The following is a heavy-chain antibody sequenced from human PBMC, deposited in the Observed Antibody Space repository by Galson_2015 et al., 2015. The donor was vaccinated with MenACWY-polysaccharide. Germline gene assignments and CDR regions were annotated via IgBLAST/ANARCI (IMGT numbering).Heavy chain of an antibody. Sequence: SLRLSCAAPGFTFSSYAIHWVRQAPGKGLVWVAVISYDGSNKYYADSLKGRFTISRDNSKNMLYLQMNSLRAEDTAVYYCARAYCDRTTCYGMDVWGQGTTVTVSS. V-gene: IGHV3-30-3*01. D-gene: IGHD2-2*01. CDR2: ISYDGSNK. CDR1: GFTFSSYA. J-gene: IGHJ6*02. CDR3: ARAYCDRTTCYGMDV.